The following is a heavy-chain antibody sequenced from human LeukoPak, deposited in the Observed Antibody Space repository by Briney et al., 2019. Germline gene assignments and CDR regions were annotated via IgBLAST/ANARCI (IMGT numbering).Heavy chain of an antibody. Sequence: GGSLRLSCVASGFTISSDAMTWVRQAPGRGLEWVSASYGSDTDYADSVRGRFTISRDDSKNTLYLQMNDLRVEDTAVYYCSKRRRRETGPFESWGRGTLVTVSP. D-gene: IGHD5-24*01. CDR2: SYGSDT. CDR1: GFTISSDA. CDR3: SKRRRRETGPFES. V-gene: IGHV3-23*05. J-gene: IGHJ4*02.